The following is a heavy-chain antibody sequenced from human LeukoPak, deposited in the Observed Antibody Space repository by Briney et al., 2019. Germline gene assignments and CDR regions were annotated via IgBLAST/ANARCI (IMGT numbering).Heavy chain of an antibody. J-gene: IGHJ5*02. Sequence: GPSVKASCKASGYTFTGSYMNWVRQAPGQGLEWMGWINPNSGGTNYAQKFQGRVTMTRDTSISTAYMELSRLRSDDTAVYYCARKGLRLGWFDPWGQVTLVTVSS. CDR1: GYTFTGSY. CDR2: INPNSGGT. CDR3: ARKGLRLGWFDP. V-gene: IGHV1-2*02. D-gene: IGHD6-19*01.